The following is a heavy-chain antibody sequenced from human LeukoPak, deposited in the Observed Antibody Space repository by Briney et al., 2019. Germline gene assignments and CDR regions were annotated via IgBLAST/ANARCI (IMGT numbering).Heavy chain of an antibody. CDR3: ATHSSDYGDYTLDY. J-gene: IGHJ4*02. V-gene: IGHV3-11*01. CDR2: ISSSGSTI. Sequence: PGGSLRLSCVDSGFTFSDYYMSWIRQAPGKGLEWVSYISSSGSTIYYADSVKGRFTISRDNAKNSLYLQMNSLRAEDTAVYYCATHSSDYGDYTLDYWGQGTLVTVSS. D-gene: IGHD4-17*01. CDR1: GFTFSDYY.